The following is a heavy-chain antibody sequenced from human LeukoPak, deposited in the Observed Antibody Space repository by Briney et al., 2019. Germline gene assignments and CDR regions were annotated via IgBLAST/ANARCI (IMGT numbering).Heavy chain of an antibody. CDR2: INHSGST. Sequence: SETPSLTCAVYGGSFSGYYWSWIRQPPGKGLEWIGEINHSGSTNYNPSLKSRVTISVDTSKNQFSLKLSSVTAADTAVYYCASAFGPTGNNWFDPWGQGTLVTVSS. CDR3: ASAFGPTGNNWFDP. V-gene: IGHV4-34*01. D-gene: IGHD3/OR15-3a*01. J-gene: IGHJ5*02. CDR1: GGSFSGYY.